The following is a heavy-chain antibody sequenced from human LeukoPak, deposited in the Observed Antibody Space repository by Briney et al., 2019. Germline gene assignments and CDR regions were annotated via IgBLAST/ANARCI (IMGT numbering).Heavy chain of an antibody. V-gene: IGHV3-74*01. Sequence: GGSLRLSCVASGFTFSSFWMQWVRQAPGKGLVCVSRINTDGSNTNYADSVRGRFTTSRDSAKNTLYLQMNSLRAEDTAVYYCARIGTSLAAYWGQGTLVTVSS. CDR2: INTDGSNT. CDR3: ARIGTSLAAY. CDR1: GFTFSSFW. D-gene: IGHD1-1*01. J-gene: IGHJ4*02.